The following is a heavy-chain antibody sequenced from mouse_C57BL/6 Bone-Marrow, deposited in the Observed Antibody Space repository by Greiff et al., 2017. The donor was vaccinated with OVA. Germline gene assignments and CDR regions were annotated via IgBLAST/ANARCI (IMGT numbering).Heavy chain of an antibody. CDR3: ASQGGSYAMDY. J-gene: IGHJ4*01. Sequence: EVKLMESGGGLVKPGGSLKLSCAASGFTFSSYTMSWVRQTPEKRLEWVATISGGGGNTYYPDSVKGRFTISRDNAKNTLYLQMSSLRSEDTALYYCASQGGSYAMDYWGQGTSVTVSS. V-gene: IGHV5-9*01. CDR1: GFTFSSYT. CDR2: ISGGGGNT.